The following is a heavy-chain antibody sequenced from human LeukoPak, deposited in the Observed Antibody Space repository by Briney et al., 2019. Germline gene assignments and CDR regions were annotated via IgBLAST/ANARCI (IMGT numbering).Heavy chain of an antibody. CDR3: ASRPGGSTWYGVFDY. CDR1: GASMSNHY. V-gene: IGHV4-59*11. CDR2: IYDTETT. Sequence: SETLSLTCTVSGASMSNHYWSWLRQPPGKGLEWIGYIYDTETTNYNPSLSSRVSMTVDTSKNQFSLKLYSVTAADTALYYCASRPGGSTWYGVFDYWSRGTLVTVSS. J-gene: IGHJ4*02. D-gene: IGHD6-13*01.